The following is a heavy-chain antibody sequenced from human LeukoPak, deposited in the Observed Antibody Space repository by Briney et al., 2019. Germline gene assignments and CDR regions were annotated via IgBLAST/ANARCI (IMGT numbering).Heavy chain of an antibody. D-gene: IGHD3-22*01. CDR1: GFTFSSYA. CDR2: ISGSGGST. Sequence: GGSLRLSCAASGFTFSSYAMSWVRQAPGKGLEWVSGISGSGGSTYYADSVKGRFTISRDNSKNTLYLQMNSLRAEDTAVYYCAKDGSRYYDSSGYYNYWGQGTLVTVSS. CDR3: AKDGSRYYDSSGYYNY. V-gene: IGHV3-23*01. J-gene: IGHJ4*02.